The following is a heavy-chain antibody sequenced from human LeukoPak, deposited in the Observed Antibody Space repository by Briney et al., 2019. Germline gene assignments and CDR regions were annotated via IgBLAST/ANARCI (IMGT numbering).Heavy chain of an antibody. D-gene: IGHD2-2*02. V-gene: IGHV4-39*07. CDR1: GGSLSSSSYY. CDR3: ARDGYCSSASCYIDS. CDR2: IYYSGNT. J-gene: IGHJ4*02. Sequence: SETLSLTCTVSGGSLSSSSYYWGWIRQPPGKGLEWIGSIYYSGNTYFNPSLKSRVTISVDTSKNQSSLKLTSVTAADTAVYYCARDGYCSSASCYIDSWGQGTLVTVSS.